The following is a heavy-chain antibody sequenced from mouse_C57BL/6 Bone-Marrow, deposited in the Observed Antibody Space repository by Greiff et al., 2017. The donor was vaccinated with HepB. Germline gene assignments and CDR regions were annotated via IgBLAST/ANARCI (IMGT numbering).Heavy chain of an antibody. CDR2: INPSNGGT. V-gene: IGHV1-53*01. CDR1: GYTFTSYW. J-gene: IGHJ3*01. Sequence: VQLQQPGTELVKPGASVKLSCKASGYTFTSYWMHWVKQRPGQGLEWIGNINPSNGGTNYNEKFKSKATLTVDKSSSTAYMQLSSLTSEDSAVYYCARSRQLRLRPFAYWGQGTLVTVSA. CDR3: ARSRQLRLRPFAY. D-gene: IGHD3-2*02.